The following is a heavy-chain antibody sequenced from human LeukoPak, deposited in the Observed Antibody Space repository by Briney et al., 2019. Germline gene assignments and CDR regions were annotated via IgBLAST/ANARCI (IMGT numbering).Heavy chain of an antibody. D-gene: IGHD6-13*01. CDR3: ARRIAAAGMDWFDP. CDR1: GGSISSYY. V-gene: IGHV4-4*07. J-gene: IGHJ5*02. Sequence: SETLSLTCTVSGGSISSYYWSWIRQPAGKGLEWIGRIYTSGSTNYNPSLKSRVTMSVDTSKNQFSLRLSSVTAADMAVYYCARRIAAAGMDWFDPWGQGTLVTVSS. CDR2: IYTSGST.